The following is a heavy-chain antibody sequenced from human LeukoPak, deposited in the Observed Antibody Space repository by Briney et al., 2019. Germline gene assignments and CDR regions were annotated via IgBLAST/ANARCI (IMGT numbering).Heavy chain of an antibody. Sequence: ASVKVSCKASGGTFSSYAISWVRQAPGQGLEWMGRIIPILGIANYAQKFRGRVTITADKSTSTAYMELSSLRAEDTALYYCAKDIHSYSPSGSYYGWGQGTLVTVSS. CDR1: GGTFSSYA. V-gene: IGHV1-69*04. D-gene: IGHD1-26*01. CDR3: AKDIHSYSPSGSYYG. J-gene: IGHJ4*02. CDR2: IIPILGIA.